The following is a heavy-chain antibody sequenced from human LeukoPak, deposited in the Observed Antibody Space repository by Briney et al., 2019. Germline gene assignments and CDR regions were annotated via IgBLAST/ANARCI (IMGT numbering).Heavy chain of an antibody. V-gene: IGHV1-8*01. CDR2: MNPNSGNT. D-gene: IGHD3-22*01. J-gene: IGHJ4*02. CDR3: ASTPEYYYGSSGYHGN. CDR1: GYTFTSYD. Sequence: ASVKVSCKASGYTFTSYDINWVRQATGQGLEWMGWMNPNSGNTGYAQKFQGRVTMTRNTSISTAYMELSSLRSEDTAVYYCASTPEYYYGSSGYHGNWGQGTLVTVSS.